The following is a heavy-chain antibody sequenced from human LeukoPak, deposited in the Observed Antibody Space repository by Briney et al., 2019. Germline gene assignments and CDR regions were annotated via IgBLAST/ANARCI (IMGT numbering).Heavy chain of an antibody. J-gene: IGHJ4*02. D-gene: IGHD1-1*01. V-gene: IGHV1-69*02. Sequence: GSSVKVSCKASGDTFNSYSISWVRQAPGQGLEWMGRIIPILDIANYAQKFQGRVTITADKSTSTAYMELSRLRSEDTAVYYCARSLEWQRLVQLHYWGQGTLVTVSS. CDR2: IIPILDIA. CDR1: GDTFNSYS. CDR3: ARSLEWQRLVQLHY.